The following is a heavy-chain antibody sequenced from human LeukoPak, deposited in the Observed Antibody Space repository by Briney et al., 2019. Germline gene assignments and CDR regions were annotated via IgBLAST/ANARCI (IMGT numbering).Heavy chain of an antibody. CDR1: GGSISTYY. J-gene: IGHJ6*03. V-gene: IGHV4-59*08. CDR3: ARAGGIRVYYYYMDV. CDR2: IYYSGST. Sequence: PSETLSLTCTVSGGSISTYYWSWIRQPPGKGLEWIGYIYYSGSTNYNPSLKSRVTISVDTSKNQFSLKLSSVTAADTAVYYCARAGGIRVYYYYMDVWGKGTTVTVSS. D-gene: IGHD3-16*01.